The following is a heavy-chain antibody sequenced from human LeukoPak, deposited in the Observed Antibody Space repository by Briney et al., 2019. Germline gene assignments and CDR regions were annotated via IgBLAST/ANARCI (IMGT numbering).Heavy chain of an antibody. CDR3: ARDPGGSYFGAFDY. V-gene: IGHV3-53*01. Sequence: PGGFLRLSCAASGFTVSSNYMSWVRQAPGKGLEWVSVIYSGGSTYYADSVKGRFTISRDHSKNTLYLQMNSLRAEDTAVYYCARDPGGSYFGAFDYWGQGTLVTVSS. CDR1: GFTVSSNY. CDR2: IYSGGST. J-gene: IGHJ4*02. D-gene: IGHD1-26*01.